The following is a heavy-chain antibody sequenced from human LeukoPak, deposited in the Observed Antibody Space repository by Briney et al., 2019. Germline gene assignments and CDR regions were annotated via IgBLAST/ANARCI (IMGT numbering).Heavy chain of an antibody. Sequence: GGSLRLSCAASGFTFSSYAMSWVREAPGKGLEWVSAISGSGGSTYYADSVKGRFTISRDNSKNTLYLQMNSLRAEDAAVYYCAKGGYCSSTSCYWRGSSFDYWGQGTLVTVSS. CDR3: AKGGYCSSTSCYWRGSSFDY. CDR2: ISGSGGST. J-gene: IGHJ4*02. CDR1: GFTFSSYA. V-gene: IGHV3-23*01. D-gene: IGHD2-2*01.